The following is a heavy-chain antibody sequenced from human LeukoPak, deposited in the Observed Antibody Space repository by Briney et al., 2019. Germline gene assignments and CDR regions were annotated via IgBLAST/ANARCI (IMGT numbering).Heavy chain of an antibody. CDR3: ASSYYYDSSGSTFDY. CDR2: INPSGGST. Sequence: ASVKVSCKASGYTFTSYYMHWVRQAPGQGLEWMGIINPSGGSTSYAQKFQGRVTMTRDTSISTAYMELSRLRSDETAVYYCASSYYYDSSGSTFDYWGQGTLVTVSS. D-gene: IGHD3-22*01. J-gene: IGHJ4*02. CDR1: GYTFTSYY. V-gene: IGHV1-46*01.